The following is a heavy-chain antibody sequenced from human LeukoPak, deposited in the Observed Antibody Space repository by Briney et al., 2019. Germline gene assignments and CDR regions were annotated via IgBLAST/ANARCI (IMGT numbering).Heavy chain of an antibody. CDR3: ARDLRGYNFGHSTSFDY. CDR1: GYSFTGYY. J-gene: IGHJ4*02. D-gene: IGHD5-18*01. V-gene: IGHV1-2*02. CDR2: INPNSGGT. Sequence: GASVKVSCKASGYSFTGYYIHWVRQAPGQGLEWMGWINPNSGGTYYAQKLQGRVTMTTDTSTSTAYMELRSLRSDDTAVYYCARDLRGYNFGHSTSFDYWGQGTLVTVSS.